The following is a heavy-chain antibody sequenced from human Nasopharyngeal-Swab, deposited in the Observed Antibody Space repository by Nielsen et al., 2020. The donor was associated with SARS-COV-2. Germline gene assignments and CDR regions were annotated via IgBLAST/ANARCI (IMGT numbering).Heavy chain of an antibody. CDR3: AREGTTYYYDSSGYYSEYYFDY. CDR1: GFTFSSYA. D-gene: IGHD3-22*01. J-gene: IGHJ4*02. CDR2: IGGSGGST. V-gene: IGHV3-23*01. Sequence: GESLKISCAASGFTFSSYAMSWVRQTPGKGLEWVSAIGGSGGSTYYADSVKGRFTISRDNSNNMLFLQMSSLRAEDTAVYYCAREGTTYYYDSSGYYSEYYFDYWGQGTLVTVSS.